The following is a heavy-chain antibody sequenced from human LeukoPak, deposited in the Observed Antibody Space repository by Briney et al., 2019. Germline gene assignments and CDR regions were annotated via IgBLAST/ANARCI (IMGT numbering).Heavy chain of an antibody. V-gene: IGHV4-59*01. CDR2: IHYSGST. Sequence: SETLSLTCTVSGGSISSYYWSWIRQPAGKGLEWIGYIHYSGSTNYNPSLKSRVTISVDTSKNQFSLKLSSVTAADTAVYYCAGGYNYSYYYYMDVWGKGTTVTVSS. CDR1: GGSISSYY. D-gene: IGHD1-1*01. CDR3: AGGYNYSYYYYMDV. J-gene: IGHJ6*03.